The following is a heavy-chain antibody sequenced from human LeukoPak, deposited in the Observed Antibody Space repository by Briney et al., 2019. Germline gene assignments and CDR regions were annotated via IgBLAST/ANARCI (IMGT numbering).Heavy chain of an antibody. J-gene: IGHJ4*02. CDR2: IYYSGST. D-gene: IGHD2-2*01. V-gene: IGHV4-31*03. CDR1: GGSISSGGYY. CDR3: ASRENDIVVVPAAKALGY. Sequence: PSETLSLTCTVSGGSISSGGYYWSWIRQHPGKGLEWIGYIYYSGSTYYNPSLKSRVTISVDTSKNQFSLKLSSVTAADTAVYYCASRENDIVVVPAAKALGYWGQGTLVTVSS.